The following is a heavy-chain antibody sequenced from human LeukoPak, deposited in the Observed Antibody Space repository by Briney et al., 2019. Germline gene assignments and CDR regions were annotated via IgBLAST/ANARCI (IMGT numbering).Heavy chain of an antibody. CDR3: ARDRIGGATFDY. Sequence: ASVKVSCKASGYTFTSYGISLVRQAPGQGLEWMGLISAYNGNTNYAQKLQGRVTMTTDTSTSTAYMELRSLRSDDTAVYYCARDRIGGATFDYWGQGTLVTVSS. J-gene: IGHJ4*02. V-gene: IGHV1-18*01. CDR1: GYTFTSYG. D-gene: IGHD1-26*01. CDR2: ISAYNGNT.